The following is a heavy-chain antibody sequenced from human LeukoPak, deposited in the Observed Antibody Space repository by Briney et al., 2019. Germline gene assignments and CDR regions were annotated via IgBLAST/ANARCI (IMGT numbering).Heavy chain of an antibody. J-gene: IGHJ3*02. D-gene: IGHD3-22*01. CDR1: GGSFSGYY. CDR2: INHSGST. Sequence: SETLSLTCAVYGGSFSGYYWSWIRQPPGKGLEWIGEINHSGSTNYNPSLKSRVTISVDTSKNQFSLKLSSVTAADTAVYYCARGVHKFYYDSSDYQPYAFDIWGQGTMVTISS. CDR3: ARGVHKFYYDSSDYQPYAFDI. V-gene: IGHV4-34*01.